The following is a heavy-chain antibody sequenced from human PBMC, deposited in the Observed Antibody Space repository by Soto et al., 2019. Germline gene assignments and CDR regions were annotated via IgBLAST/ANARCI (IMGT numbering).Heavy chain of an antibody. D-gene: IGHD2-2*01. V-gene: IGHV3-30*18. Sequence: GGSLRLSCAASGFTFSSYGMHWVRQAPGKGLEWVSVISYDGSNKYYADSVKGRFTISRDNSKNTLYLQMNSLRAEDTAVYYCAKDLALYCSSTSCALRNYGMDVWGQGTTVTVS. CDR2: ISYDGSNK. CDR1: GFTFSSYG. J-gene: IGHJ6*02. CDR3: AKDLALYCSSTSCALRNYGMDV.